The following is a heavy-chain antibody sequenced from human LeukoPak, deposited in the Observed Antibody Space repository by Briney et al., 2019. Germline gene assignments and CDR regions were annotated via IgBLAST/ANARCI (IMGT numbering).Heavy chain of an antibody. Sequence: PGGSLRLSCAASGFTVSSNYMSWVRQAPGKGLEWVSVIYSGGSTYYADSVKGRFTISTDNSKNTLYLQMNSLRAEDTAVYYCARTIVGATAGLAYYFDYWGQGTLVTVSS. J-gene: IGHJ4*02. CDR1: GFTVSSNY. CDR2: IYSGGST. CDR3: ARTIVGATAGLAYYFDY. V-gene: IGHV3-66*01. D-gene: IGHD1-26*01.